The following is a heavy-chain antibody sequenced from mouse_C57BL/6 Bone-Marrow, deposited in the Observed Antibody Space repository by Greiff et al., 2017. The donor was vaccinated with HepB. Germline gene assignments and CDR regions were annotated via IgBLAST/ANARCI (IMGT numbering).Heavy chain of an antibody. CDR1: GYTFTDYY. J-gene: IGHJ2*01. CDR3: ARSGDGSTD. D-gene: IGHD1-1*01. Sequence: EVQLQQSGPVLVKPGASVKMSCKASGYTFTDYYMNWVKQSHGKSLEWIGVINPYNGGTSYNQKFKGKATLTVDKSSSTAYMELKSLTSEDSAVYYCARSGDGSTDWGQGTTLTVSS. CDR2: INPYNGGT. V-gene: IGHV1-19*01.